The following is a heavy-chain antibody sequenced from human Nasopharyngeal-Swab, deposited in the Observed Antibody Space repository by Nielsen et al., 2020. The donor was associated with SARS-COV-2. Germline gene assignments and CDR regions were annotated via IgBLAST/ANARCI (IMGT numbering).Heavy chain of an antibody. CDR3: ARGGMVRGVIITYYYYGMDV. CDR1: GFTFSSYE. V-gene: IGHV3-48*03. Sequence: SCAASGFTFSSYEMNWVRQAPGKGLEWVSYISSSGSTIYYADSVKGRFTISRDNAKNSLYLQMNSLRAEDTAVYYCARGGMVRGVIITYYYYGMDVWGQGTTVTVSS. J-gene: IGHJ6*02. CDR2: ISSSGSTI. D-gene: IGHD3-10*01.